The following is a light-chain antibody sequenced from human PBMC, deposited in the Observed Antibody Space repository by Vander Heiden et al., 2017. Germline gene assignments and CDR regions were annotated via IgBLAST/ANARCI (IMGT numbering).Light chain of an antibody. CDR3: QSYDSSLTGSVV. J-gene: IGLJ2*01. CDR1: SSHLGSRYD. Sequence: QSPLALPPSVSGAPGQRVTVSFTGSSSHLGSRYDRRWSQQLPRAAPTLLIYGNNNRPSGVPGRFSGSKSGTSASLAITGLQAEDEADYYCQSYDSSLTGSVVFGGGTKLTVL. V-gene: IGLV1-40*01. CDR2: GNN.